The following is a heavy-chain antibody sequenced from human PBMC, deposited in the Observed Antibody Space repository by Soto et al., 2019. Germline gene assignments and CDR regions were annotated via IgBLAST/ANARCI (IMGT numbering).Heavy chain of an antibody. CDR3: ARSGRTSWRDYYYYMDV. CDR1: GYTFTSYD. Sequence: ASVKVSCKASGYTFTSYDINWVRQATGQGLEWMGWMNPNSGNTGYAQKFQGRVTMTRNTSISTAYMELSSLRSEDTAVYYCARSGRTSWRDYYYYMDVWGKGTTVTVSS. D-gene: IGHD2-2*01. V-gene: IGHV1-8*01. J-gene: IGHJ6*03. CDR2: MNPNSGNT.